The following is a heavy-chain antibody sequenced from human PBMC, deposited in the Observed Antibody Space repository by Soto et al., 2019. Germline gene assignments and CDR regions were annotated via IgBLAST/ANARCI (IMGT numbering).Heavy chain of an antibody. V-gene: IGHV4-61*01. CDR3: ARSGSGSGWL. J-gene: IGHJ4*02. CDR1: GGYVSSGRFF. Sequence: EALSVTSTDSGGYVSSGRFFWSWIRQPPGKGLEWIGYIYYSGSTKYNPSLTSRVTISVETSKNQFYLKLTSVTAADTAVYYCARSGSGSGWLGGQGTLVTVSS. CDR2: IYYSGST. D-gene: IGHD6-19*01.